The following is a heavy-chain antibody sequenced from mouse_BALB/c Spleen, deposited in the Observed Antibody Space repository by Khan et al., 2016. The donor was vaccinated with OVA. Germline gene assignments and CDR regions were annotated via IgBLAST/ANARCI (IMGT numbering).Heavy chain of an antibody. V-gene: IGHV3-2*02. CDR2: ISYSGNT. Sequence: VQLQQSGPGLVKPSQSLSLTCTVTDFSITSDYAWNWIRQFPGNKLEWMGYISYSGNTKYNPSLKSRISITRDTSKNQFFLQLNSVTIEDTATYYCARVYGGDFDYWGQGTTLTVSS. CDR3: ARVYGGDFDY. J-gene: IGHJ2*01. D-gene: IGHD1-1*01. CDR1: DFSITSDYA.